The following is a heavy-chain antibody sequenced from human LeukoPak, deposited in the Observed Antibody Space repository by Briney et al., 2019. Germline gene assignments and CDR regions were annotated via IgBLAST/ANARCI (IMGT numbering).Heavy chain of an antibody. D-gene: IGHD6-6*01. V-gene: IGHV4-4*07. CDR3: ARGGIAARENAFDI. J-gene: IGHJ3*02. CDR1: GGSISSYY. Sequence: SETLSLTCTVSGGSISSYYWSWIRQPAGEGLEWIGRIYTSGSTNYNPSLKSRVTMSVDTSKNQFSLKLSSVTAADTAVYYCARGGIAARENAFDIWGQGTMVTVSS. CDR2: IYTSGST.